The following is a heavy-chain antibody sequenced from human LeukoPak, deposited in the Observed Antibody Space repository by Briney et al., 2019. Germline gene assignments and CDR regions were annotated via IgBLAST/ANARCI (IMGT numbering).Heavy chain of an antibody. D-gene: IGHD3-16*01. CDR3: ARRGSHYALDV. V-gene: IGHV4-39*01. CDR1: GGSISSSSYD. CDR2: IYYSGST. J-gene: IGHJ6*02. Sequence: SETLSLTCTVSGGSISSSSYDWGWIRQPPGKGLEWIATIYYSGSTFYNPSLKSRFTISIDTSKNQFSLKLSSVTAADPAVYYCARRGSHYALDVWGQGTTVTV.